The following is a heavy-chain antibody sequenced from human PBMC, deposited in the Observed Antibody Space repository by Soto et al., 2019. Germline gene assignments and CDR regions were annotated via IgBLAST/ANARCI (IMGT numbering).Heavy chain of an antibody. D-gene: IGHD3-10*01. J-gene: IGHJ3*02. CDR2: IYYSGST. CDR1: GGSISSYY. Sequence: SETLSLTCTVSGGSISSYYWSWIRQPPGTGLEWIGHIYYSGSTNYNPSLKSRVTISVDTSKNQFSLKLSSVTAADTAVYYCAKGGSGSYSNAFDIWGQGTMVTVS. CDR3: AKGGSGSYSNAFDI. V-gene: IGHV4-59*08.